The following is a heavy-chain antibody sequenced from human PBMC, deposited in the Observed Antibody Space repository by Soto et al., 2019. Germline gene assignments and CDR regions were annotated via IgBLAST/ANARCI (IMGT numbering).Heavy chain of an antibody. CDR1: GFTFRSYN. D-gene: IGHD5-12*01. J-gene: IGHJ4*01. Sequence: DVQLVESRGGLVQPGGSLRLSCAASGFTFRSYNMNWVRLAPGKGLDWVSYISSSSSTIYYADSVKGRFTISRDNAKNSLYLQMNSLRDDDTAMYYCARGGTIAVTTIGDYWGQGTLVTVSS. CDR3: ARGGTIAVTTIGDY. V-gene: IGHV3-48*02. CDR2: ISSSSSTI.